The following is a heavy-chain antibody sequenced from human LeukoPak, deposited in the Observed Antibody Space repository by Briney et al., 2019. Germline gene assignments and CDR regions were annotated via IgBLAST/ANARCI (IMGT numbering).Heavy chain of an antibody. CDR1: GFTFSSYG. J-gene: IGHJ4*02. CDR2: IWYDGSNK. Sequence: PGGSLRLSCAASGFTFSSYGMHWVRQAPGKGLEWVAVIWYDGSNKYYADSVKGRFTISRDNSKNTLYLQMNSLRAEDTAVYYCAKDRLPRSSWIDYWGQGTLVTVSS. D-gene: IGHD6-13*01. CDR3: AKDRLPRSSWIDY. V-gene: IGHV3-33*06.